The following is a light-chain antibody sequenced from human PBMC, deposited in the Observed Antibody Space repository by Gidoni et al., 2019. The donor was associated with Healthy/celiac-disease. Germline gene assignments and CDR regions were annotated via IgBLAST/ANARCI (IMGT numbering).Light chain of an antibody. Sequence: SSELTQDPAVSVALGQTVRITCQGDSLRSYYASWYQQKPGQAPVLVIYGKNNRPSGIPDRFSGSSSGNTASLTITGAQAEDEADYYCYSRDSSGNHHYVFGTWTKVTVL. CDR1: SLRSYY. J-gene: IGLJ1*01. CDR3: YSRDSSGNHHYV. CDR2: GKN. V-gene: IGLV3-19*01.